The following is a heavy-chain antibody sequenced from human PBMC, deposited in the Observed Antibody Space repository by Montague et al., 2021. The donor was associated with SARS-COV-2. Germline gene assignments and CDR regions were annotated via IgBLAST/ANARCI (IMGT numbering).Heavy chain of an antibody. CDR2: MYDGFSS. D-gene: IGHD3-3*01. V-gene: IGHV4-59*12. J-gene: IGHJ6*02. Sequence: SETLSLTCPVSSAGIVSWYWGGIRQSPRMNLRYIKNMYDGFSSNYKPSLKSRVFISVDTSSSQFSLYLTSVAAADAAVYYCARDQTVLEWIWYGMDVWGPGTTVTVSS. CDR3: ARDQTVLEWIWYGMDV. CDR1: SAGIVSWY.